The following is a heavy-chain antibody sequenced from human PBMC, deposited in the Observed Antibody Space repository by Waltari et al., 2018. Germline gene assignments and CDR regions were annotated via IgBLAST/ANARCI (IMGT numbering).Heavy chain of an antibody. D-gene: IGHD3-22*01. CDR1: GGPRTHGPDP. Sequence: QVHLQESGPGLVTPSQTLSLTCTVSGGPRTHGPDPWTWIRQPAGKGPEWIGHISTSGGTNYNPSLKSRATISVDTSKNQFALKLTSMTAADTAVYYCARGGDISGYFYYFDYWGQGTLVTVSS. V-gene: IGHV4-61*02. CDR2: ISTSGGT. CDR3: ARGGDISGYFYYFDY. J-gene: IGHJ4*02.